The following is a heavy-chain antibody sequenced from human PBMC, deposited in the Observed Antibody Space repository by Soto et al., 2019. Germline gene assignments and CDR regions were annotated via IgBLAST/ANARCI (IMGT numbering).Heavy chain of an antibody. J-gene: IGHJ4*02. V-gene: IGHV3-74*01. D-gene: IGHD6-19*01. CDR3: ARGASSGWTHSFDY. CDR2: INSAGSST. CDR1: GFTFSSYW. Sequence: EVQLVESGGGLVEPGGSLRLSCAASGFTFSSYWMHWVRQAPEKGLVWVARINSAGSSTNYADSVKGRLTISRDNAKNTVYLQMNSLRDEDTALYYCARGASSGWTHSFDYWGQGSLVTVSS.